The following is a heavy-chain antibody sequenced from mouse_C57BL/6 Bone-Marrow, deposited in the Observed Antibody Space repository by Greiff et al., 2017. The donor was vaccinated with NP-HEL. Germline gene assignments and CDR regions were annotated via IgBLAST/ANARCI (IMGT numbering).Heavy chain of an antibody. CDR3: ARKEAYYYSNYEFAY. CDR1: GFTFSDYG. Sequence: DVMLVESGGGLVKPGGSLKLSCAASGFTFSDYGMHWVRQAPEKGLEWVAYISSGSSTIYYADTVKGRFTISRDNAKNTLFLQMTSLRSEDTAMYYCARKEAYYYSNYEFAYWGQGTLVTVSA. D-gene: IGHD2-5*01. CDR2: ISSGSSTI. V-gene: IGHV5-17*01. J-gene: IGHJ3*01.